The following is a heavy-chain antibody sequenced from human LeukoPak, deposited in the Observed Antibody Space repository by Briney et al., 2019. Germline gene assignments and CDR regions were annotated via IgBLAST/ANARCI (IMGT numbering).Heavy chain of an antibody. J-gene: IGHJ5*02. CDR2: INPNSGGT. CDR3: ARDRITMVRGVIISWWFDP. V-gene: IGHV1-2*02. D-gene: IGHD3-10*01. Sequence: ASVKVSCKASGYTFTGYYMHWVRQAPGQGLEWMGWINPNSGGTNYAQKFQGRVTMTRDTSISTAYMELSRLRSDDTAVYYCARDRITMVRGVIISWWFDPWGQGTLVTVSS. CDR1: GYTFTGYY.